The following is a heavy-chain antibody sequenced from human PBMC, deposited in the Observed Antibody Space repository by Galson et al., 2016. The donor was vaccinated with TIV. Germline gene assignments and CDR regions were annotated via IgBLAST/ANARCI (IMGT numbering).Heavy chain of an antibody. CDR2: INPNSGDT. D-gene: IGHD5-24*01. V-gene: IGHV1-2*06. J-gene: IGHJ4*02. Sequence: SVKVSCKASGYMFTGYHLHWVRQAPGQGPEWMGRINPNSGDTDFAQKFQGRVTMTRGTSISTTYIELRRLTFADTAVYFCARGVDGFRYWGQGTLVTVSS. CDR1: GYMFTGYH. CDR3: ARGVDGFRY.